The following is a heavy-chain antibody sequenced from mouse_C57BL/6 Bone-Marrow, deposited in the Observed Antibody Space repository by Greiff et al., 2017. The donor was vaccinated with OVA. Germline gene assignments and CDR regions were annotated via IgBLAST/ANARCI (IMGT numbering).Heavy chain of an antibody. D-gene: IGHD2-3*01. CDR3: ARGRGYSFAY. Sequence: QVQLQQPGAELVMPGASVKLSCKASGYTFTSYWMHWLKQRPGQGLEWIGEIDPSDSYTNYNQKVKGKSTLTVDKSSSTAYMQLSSLTSEDSAVYYCARGRGYSFAYWGQGTLVTVSA. CDR1: GYTFTSYW. J-gene: IGHJ3*01. CDR2: IDPSDSYT. V-gene: IGHV1-69*01.